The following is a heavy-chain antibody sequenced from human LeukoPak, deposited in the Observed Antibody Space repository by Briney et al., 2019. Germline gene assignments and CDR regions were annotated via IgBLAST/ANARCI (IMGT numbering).Heavy chain of an antibody. CDR2: INSDGSTT. D-gene: IGHD1-14*01. Sequence: TGGSLRLSCAVSGFTFSSYWMHWVRQAPGKGLVWISRINSDGSTTNYADSVKGRFTISRDNAKNTLYLQMNSLRAEDTAMYYCARGSAVTGVHWGQGTLVTVSS. CDR1: GFTFSSYW. J-gene: IGHJ4*02. CDR3: ARGSAVTGVH. V-gene: IGHV3-74*01.